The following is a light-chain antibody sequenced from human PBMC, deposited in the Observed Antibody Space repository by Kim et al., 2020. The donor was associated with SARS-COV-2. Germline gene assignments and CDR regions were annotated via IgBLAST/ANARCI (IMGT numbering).Light chain of an antibody. V-gene: IGLV1-44*01. CDR1: SSTVGSKA. CDR2: SNN. CDR3: AAWYDSLSGFVV. Sequence: QGVTISCSGSSSTVGSKAVNWFQQLPGTAPKLLIYSNNQRPSGVPDRFSGSKSDTSASLAISGLQSEDEADYYCAAWYDSLSGFVVFGGGTQLTVL. J-gene: IGLJ2*01.